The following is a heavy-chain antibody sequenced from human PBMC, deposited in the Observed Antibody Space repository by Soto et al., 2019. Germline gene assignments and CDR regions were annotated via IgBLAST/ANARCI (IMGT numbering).Heavy chain of an antibody. V-gene: IGHV4-59*01. Sequence: QVQLQESGPGLVKPSETLSLTCTVSGGSSSSYYWSWIRQPPGKGLEWIGYIYYSGSTNYNPSLKSRVTISVDTSKNQFSLKLSSVTAADTAVYYCARGGGSYWNYYYGMDVWGQGTTVTVSS. CDR2: IYYSGST. J-gene: IGHJ6*02. CDR1: GGSSSSYY. CDR3: ARGGGSYWNYYYGMDV. D-gene: IGHD1-26*01.